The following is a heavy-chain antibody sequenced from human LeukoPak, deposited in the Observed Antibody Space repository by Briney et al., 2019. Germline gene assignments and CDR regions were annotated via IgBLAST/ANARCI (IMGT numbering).Heavy chain of an antibody. CDR1: GFTFNAYG. CDR2: IRYDGSNK. D-gene: IGHD3-22*01. V-gene: IGHV3-30*02. CDR3: AKDRFSISMIYLDY. Sequence: PGGSLRLSCAASGFTFNAYGMHWVRQAPGKGLEWVAFIRYDGSNKYSADSVKGRFTISRDNSKNTLYLQMSSLRAEDTAVYYCAKDRFSISMIYLDYWGQGTLVTVSS. J-gene: IGHJ4*02.